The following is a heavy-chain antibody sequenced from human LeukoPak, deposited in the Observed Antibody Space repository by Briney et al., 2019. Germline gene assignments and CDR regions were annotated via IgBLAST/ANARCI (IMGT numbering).Heavy chain of an antibody. CDR1: GFVFTIYT. CDR3: VKDFGRVRGTPDS. V-gene: IGHV3-64D*06. CDR2: ISGSGNGFSI. Sequence: GGSLRLSCSASGFVFTIYTMYWVRQAPGKGPEYVSTISGSGNGFSIYYADAVKGRFTISRDNSKYIVYLQMNGLRSEDTAVYYCVKDFGRVRGTPDSWGQGTLVTVSS. D-gene: IGHD3-16*01. J-gene: IGHJ4*02.